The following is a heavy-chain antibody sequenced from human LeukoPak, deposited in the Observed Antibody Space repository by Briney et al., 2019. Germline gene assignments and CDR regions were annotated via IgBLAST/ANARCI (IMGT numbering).Heavy chain of an antibody. CDR1: GYTFTGHY. Sequence: ASVTLSCKASGYTFTGHYMPWVRQAPGQGLEPMGIINPGGGSTSYEQKFQDRVTMTRDTSTSTVYMELNSLRSEDTAVYYCAKDLRWDHPGLDPWGQGTLVIVSS. CDR2: INPGGGST. CDR3: AKDLRWDHPGLDP. V-gene: IGHV1-46*01. J-gene: IGHJ5*02. D-gene: IGHD4-23*01.